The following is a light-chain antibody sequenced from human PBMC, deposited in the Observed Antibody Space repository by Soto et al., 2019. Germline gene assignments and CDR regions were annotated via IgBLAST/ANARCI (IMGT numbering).Light chain of an antibody. V-gene: IGKV3-20*01. Sequence: EIVLTQSPGTLSLSPGERATLSCRASQSVSSSYLAWYQQKPGQAPRLLIYGASSRATGIPDRFSVSGSGTDFTLTISRLEPEDFAVYYCQQYGSSPFTFGPGPKVDIK. CDR2: GAS. CDR1: QSVSSSY. CDR3: QQYGSSPFT. J-gene: IGKJ3*01.